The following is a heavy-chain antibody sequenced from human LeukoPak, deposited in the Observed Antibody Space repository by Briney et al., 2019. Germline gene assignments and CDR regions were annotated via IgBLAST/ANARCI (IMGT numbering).Heavy chain of an antibody. CDR1: GFTFSSYA. Sequence: PGGSLRLSCAASGFTFSSYAMNWVRQAPGKGLEWVSAISGRGDITYYPAPVKGRFTISRDTSRSTLYLQMSSLRAEDTAVYYCTKDLAFCGGDCYSGADNWGQGALVTVSS. CDR3: TKDLAFCGGDCYSGADN. J-gene: IGHJ4*02. D-gene: IGHD2-21*01. V-gene: IGHV3-23*01. CDR2: ISGRGDIT.